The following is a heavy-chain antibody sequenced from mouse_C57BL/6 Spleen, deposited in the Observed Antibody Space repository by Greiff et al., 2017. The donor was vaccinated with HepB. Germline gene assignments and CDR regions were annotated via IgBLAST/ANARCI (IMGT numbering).Heavy chain of an antibody. V-gene: IGHV5-6*01. CDR2: ISSGGSYT. CDR3: ARPGGLRYAMDY. Sequence: EVKLMESGGDLVKLGGSLKLSCAASGFPFSSFGMSWVRRTPDKRLEWVATISSGGSYTYYPDSVKGRFTISRDNAKNTLYLQMSSLKSEDTAMYYCARPGGLRYAMDYWGQGTSVTVSS. D-gene: IGHD1-3*01. J-gene: IGHJ4*01. CDR1: GFPFSSFG.